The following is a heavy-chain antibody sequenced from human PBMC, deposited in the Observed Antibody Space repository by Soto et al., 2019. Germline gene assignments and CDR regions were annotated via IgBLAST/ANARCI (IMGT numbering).Heavy chain of an antibody. D-gene: IGHD6-19*01. CDR1: GFTFSSYW. J-gene: IGHJ4*02. V-gene: IGHV3-7*01. CDR2: IKQDGSEK. CDR3: ARDGGRVKQWLLLDY. Sequence: EVQLVESGGGLVQPGGSLRLSCAASGFTFSSYWMSWVRQAPGKGLEWVANIKQDGSEKYYVDSVKGRFTISRDNAKNSLYLQMNSLRAEDTAVYYCARDGGRVKQWLLLDYWGQGTLVTVSS.